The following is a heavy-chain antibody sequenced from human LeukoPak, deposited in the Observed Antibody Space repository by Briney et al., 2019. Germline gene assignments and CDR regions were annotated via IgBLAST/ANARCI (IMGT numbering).Heavy chain of an antibody. CDR1: GGSISSSSYY. CDR3: ARAYYYDSSGYIFYYYGMDV. J-gene: IGHJ6*02. V-gene: IGHV4-39*07. CDR2: IYFTGTT. Sequence: SETLSLTCTVSGGSISSSSYYWGWIRQPPGKGLEWIGSIYFTGTTYYNPSLKSRVTISVDTSKNQFSLKLSSVTAADTAMYYCARAYYYDSSGYIFYYYGMDVWGQGTTVTVSS. D-gene: IGHD3-22*01.